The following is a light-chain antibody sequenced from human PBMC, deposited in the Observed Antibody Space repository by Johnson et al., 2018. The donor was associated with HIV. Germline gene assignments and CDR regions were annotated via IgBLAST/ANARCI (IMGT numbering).Light chain of an antibody. CDR1: SSNIGTND. Sequence: QSVLTQPPSVSAAPGQKVTISCSGNSSNIGTNDVSWYQQFPGAAPKLLIYDNNKRPSGIPDRFSGSKSGTSATLGITGLQTGDDADYYCGTWDSSLSAGVFGTGTKVTVL. CDR2: DNN. V-gene: IGLV1-51*01. J-gene: IGLJ1*01. CDR3: GTWDSSLSAGV.